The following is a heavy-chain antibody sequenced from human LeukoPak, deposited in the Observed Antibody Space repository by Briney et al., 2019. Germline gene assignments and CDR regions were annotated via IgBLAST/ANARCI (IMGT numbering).Heavy chain of an antibody. J-gene: IGHJ4*02. D-gene: IGHD6-19*01. CDR2: ISSSSSYI. V-gene: IGHV3-21*01. CDR3: AREIALAGLNDY. CDR1: GFTFSSYS. Sequence: GGSLRLSCAASGFTFSSYSMNWVRQAPGKGLEWVSSISSSSSYIYYTDSVKGRFTISRDNAKNSLYLQVNSLKAEDTAVYYCAREIALAGLNDYWGQGTLVTVSS.